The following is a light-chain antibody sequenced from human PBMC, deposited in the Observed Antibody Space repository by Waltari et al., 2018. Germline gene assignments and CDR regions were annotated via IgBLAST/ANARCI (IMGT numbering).Light chain of an antibody. Sequence: QSALTQPRSVSGSPGQSVTISCTGTSSDVGGYNYVSWYQQHPDKAPKLIIYDINNRPSGVPDRFSGSKSGNTASLTISGLQADDEADYYCCSYVGSNIYWVFGGGTKLTVL. J-gene: IGLJ3*02. CDR3: CSYVGSNIYWV. V-gene: IGLV2-11*01. CDR2: DIN. CDR1: SSDVGGYNY.